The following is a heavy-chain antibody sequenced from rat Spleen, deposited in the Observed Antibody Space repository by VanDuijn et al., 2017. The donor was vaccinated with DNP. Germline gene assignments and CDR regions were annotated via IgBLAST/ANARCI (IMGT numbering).Heavy chain of an antibody. Sequence: EVQLVESGGGLVQPGRSLKLSCAASGFSFSDYDMAWVRQAPTKGLEWVASITYDGGRTSYRDSVKGRFTISRDNARSILYLQMNSLRSEDTATYYCLKHLDAWGQGTSVTVSS. V-gene: IGHV5-20*01. CDR3: LKHLDA. J-gene: IGHJ4*01. CDR1: GFSFSDYD. CDR2: ITYDGGRT.